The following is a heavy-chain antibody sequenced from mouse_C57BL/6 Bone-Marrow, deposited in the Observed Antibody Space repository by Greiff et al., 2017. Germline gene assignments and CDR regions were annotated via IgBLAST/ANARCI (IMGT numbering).Heavy chain of an antibody. V-gene: IGHV1-61*01. Sequence: VQLQQSGTVLARPGASVKMSCKTSGYTFTSYWMDWVKQRPGQGLEWIGNIYPSDSETHYNQKFKDKATLTVDKSSSTAYMQLSSLTSEDSAVYYCARRVGDYYAMDYWGQGTSVTVSS. CDR3: ARRVGDYYAMDY. D-gene: IGHD1-1*01. J-gene: IGHJ4*01. CDR1: GYTFTSYW. CDR2: IYPSDSET.